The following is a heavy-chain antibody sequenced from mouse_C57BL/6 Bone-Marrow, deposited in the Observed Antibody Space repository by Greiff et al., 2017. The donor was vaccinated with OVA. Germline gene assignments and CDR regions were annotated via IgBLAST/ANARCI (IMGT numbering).Heavy chain of an antibody. CDR2: IYPGSGNT. D-gene: IGHD1-1*02. V-gene: IGHV1-76*01. J-gene: IGHJ4*01. Sequence: VKVVESGAELVRPGASVKLSCKASGYTFTDYYINWVKQRPGQGLEWIARIYPGSGNTYYNEKFKGKATLTAEKSSSTAYMQLSSLTSEDSAVYFCARGGCLYYYAMDYWGQGTSVTVSS. CDR1: GYTFTDYY. CDR3: ARGGCLYYYAMDY.